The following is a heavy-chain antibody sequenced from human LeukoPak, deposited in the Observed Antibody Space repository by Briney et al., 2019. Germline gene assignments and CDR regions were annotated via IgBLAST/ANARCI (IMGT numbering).Heavy chain of an antibody. Sequence: PSETLSLTCTVSGGSISSYYWSWIRQPPGKGLEWIGYIYYSGSTNYNPSLKSRVTISVDTSKNQFSLKLSSVTAAGTAVYYCARGFRGGVNYWGQGTLVTVSS. J-gene: IGHJ4*02. CDR1: GGSISSYY. CDR3: ARGFRGGVNY. V-gene: IGHV4-59*01. CDR2: IYYSGST. D-gene: IGHD2-8*02.